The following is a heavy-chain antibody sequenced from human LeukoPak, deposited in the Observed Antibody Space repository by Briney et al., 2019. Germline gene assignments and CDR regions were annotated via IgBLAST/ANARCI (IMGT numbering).Heavy chain of an antibody. CDR1: GFTFDDYG. CDR3: ARGTEVYYDSSSYYSY. V-gene: IGHV3-20*04. D-gene: IGHD3-22*01. CDR2: TNWNGGST. J-gene: IGHJ4*02. Sequence: PGGSLRLSCVASGFTFDDYGMGWVRQVPGKGLEWVSGTNWNGGSTGYADSGKGRFTISRDNAKNSLYLQMNSLRAEDTALYYCARGTEVYYDSSSYYSYWGQGTLVTVSS.